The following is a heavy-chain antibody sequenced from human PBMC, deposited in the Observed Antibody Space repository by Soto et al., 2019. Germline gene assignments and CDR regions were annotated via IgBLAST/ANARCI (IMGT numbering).Heavy chain of an antibody. D-gene: IGHD6-13*01. CDR1: VFSISSNNW. Sequence: SETLCFTCVFSVFSISSNNWWTWFRQPPGKGPEWVGDIYHTGITSYSPSLKSRVTISVDKSKNQFSLKITSVTAADTAVYYCARFSSSGLSYHFGMDVWGQGTTVTVSS. V-gene: IGHV4-4*02. CDR2: IYHTGIT. J-gene: IGHJ6*01. CDR3: ARFSSSGLSYHFGMDV.